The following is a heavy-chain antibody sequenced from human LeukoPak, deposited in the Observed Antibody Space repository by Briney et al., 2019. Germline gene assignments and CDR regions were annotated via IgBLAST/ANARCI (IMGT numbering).Heavy chain of an antibody. CDR2: ISYDGSNK. CDR1: GFTFSSYA. V-gene: IGHV3-30*04. J-gene: IGHJ4*02. Sequence: GRSLRLSCAASGFTFSSYAMPWVRQAPGKGLEWVAVISYDGSNKYYADSVKGRFTISRDNSKNTLYLQMSSLRAEDTAIYYCAKGPIVPVATYFFDNWGQGTLVIVSS. CDR3: AKGPIVPVATYFFDN. D-gene: IGHD2-2*01.